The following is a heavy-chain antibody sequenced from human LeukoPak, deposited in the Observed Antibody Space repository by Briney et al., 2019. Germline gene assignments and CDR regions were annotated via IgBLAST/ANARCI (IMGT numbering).Heavy chain of an antibody. D-gene: IGHD6-19*01. CDR2: IYYSGST. V-gene: IGHV4-59*08. CDR3: ARRGAVAGGSYFDY. J-gene: IGHJ4*02. Sequence: SETLSLTCAVYGGSFSSYYWSWIRQPPGKGLEWIGYIYYSGSTNYNPSLKSRVTISVDTSKNQFSLKLSSVTAADTAVYYCARRGAVAGGSYFDYWGQGTLVTVSS. CDR1: GGSFSSYY.